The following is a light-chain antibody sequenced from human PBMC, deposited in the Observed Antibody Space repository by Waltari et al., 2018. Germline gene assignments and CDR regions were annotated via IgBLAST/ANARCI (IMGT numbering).Light chain of an antibody. CDR2: QAT. CDR1: ESVGSW. V-gene: IGKV1-5*03. J-gene: IGKJ4*01. CDR3: QQYNLYPLS. Sequence: DVQMTQSPSTLSASVGDRVTISCRASESVGSWLAWYQQKPGGAPNLIIYQATTLQPGVPSRFTGIGSGTDFSLTIRTLQPDDFGTYYCQQYNLYPLSFGGGTRIEIK.